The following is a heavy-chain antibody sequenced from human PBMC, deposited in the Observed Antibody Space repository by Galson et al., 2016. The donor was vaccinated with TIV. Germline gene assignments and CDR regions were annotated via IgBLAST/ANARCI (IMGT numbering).Heavy chain of an antibody. Sequence: SLRLSCAASGFTFSDYYMSWIRQAPGKGLEWVSYIGSSGRIIYYADSVRGRFTISRDNAKSSLYLQMNSLRVEDTAVYYCARDCSSTNCYTDPIYFDSWGQGALVPVSS. J-gene: IGHJ4*02. CDR2: IGSSGRII. D-gene: IGHD2-2*02. CDR3: ARDCSSTNCYTDPIYFDS. V-gene: IGHV3-11*01. CDR1: GFTFSDYY.